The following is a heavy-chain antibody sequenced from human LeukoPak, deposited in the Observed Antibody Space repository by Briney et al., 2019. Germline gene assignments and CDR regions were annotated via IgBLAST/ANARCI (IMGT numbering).Heavy chain of an antibody. D-gene: IGHD3-9*01. J-gene: IGHJ4*02. V-gene: IGHV1-2*02. Sequence: ASVKVSCKASGYTFTGYYIHWVRQAPGRGLEWMGWINPNSGGTNYAQKFQDRVTMTRDTSINTAYMDLSRLRSDDTAVYYCARGWFLTGTDYWGQGTLVTVSS. CDR1: GYTFTGYY. CDR2: INPNSGGT. CDR3: ARGWFLTGTDY.